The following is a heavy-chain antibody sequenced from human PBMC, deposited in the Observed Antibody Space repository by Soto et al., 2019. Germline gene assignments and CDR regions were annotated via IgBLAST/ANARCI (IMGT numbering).Heavy chain of an antibody. J-gene: IGHJ6*03. Sequence: QVQLVESGGGLVKPGGSLRLSCAASGFTFSDYYMSWIRQAPGKGLEWVSYISSSGSTIYYADSVQGRFTISRDNAKNSLYLQINSLRAEDTAVYYCARDEGVTMVRGVIYYYYYMDVWCKGTTVTVSS. CDR2: ISSSGSTI. CDR3: ARDEGVTMVRGVIYYYYYMDV. V-gene: IGHV3-11*01. CDR1: GFTFSDYY. D-gene: IGHD3-10*01.